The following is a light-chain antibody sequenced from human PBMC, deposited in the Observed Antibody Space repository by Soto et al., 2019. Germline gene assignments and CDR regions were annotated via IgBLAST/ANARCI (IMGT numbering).Light chain of an antibody. V-gene: IGKV1-13*02. CDR1: QSSSST. CDR3: QQFNSYPPT. J-gene: IGKJ4*01. CDR2: DAF. Sequence: AIQLTQSPSSMSASVGDRVTITCMSSQSSSSTLAWYQHKPWKAPKLLIYDAFSLESGFPSRFNGSGYGTEIPRTIISRQTDDFATDDSQQFNSYPPTFGGGTKVE.